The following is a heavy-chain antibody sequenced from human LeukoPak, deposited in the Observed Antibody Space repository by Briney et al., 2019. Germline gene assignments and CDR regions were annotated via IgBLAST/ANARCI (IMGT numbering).Heavy chain of an antibody. CDR3: ARGRRDPRSRRFDP. CDR1: GGSFSGYY. CDR2: INHSGST. J-gene: IGHJ5*02. V-gene: IGHV4-34*01. D-gene: IGHD1-14*01. Sequence: SETLSLTRAVYGGSFSGYYWSWIRQPPGKGLEWIGEINHSGSTNYNPSLKSRVTISVDTSKNQFSLKLSSVTAADTAVYYCARGRRDPRSRRFDPWGQGTLVTVSS.